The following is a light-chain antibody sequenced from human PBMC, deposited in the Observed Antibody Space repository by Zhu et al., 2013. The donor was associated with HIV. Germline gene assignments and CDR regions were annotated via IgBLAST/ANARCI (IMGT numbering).Light chain of an antibody. J-gene: IGKJ5*01. V-gene: IGKV3-11*01. CDR3: QQYNNWPPIT. Sequence: EIVLTQSPDILSLSPGERATLSCRASQSVTSYLAWYQQKPGQAPRLLIYDTSNRATGIPARFSGSGSGTEFTLTISSLQSEDFAFYYCQQYNNWPPITFGQGTRLEIK. CDR1: QSVTSY. CDR2: DTS.